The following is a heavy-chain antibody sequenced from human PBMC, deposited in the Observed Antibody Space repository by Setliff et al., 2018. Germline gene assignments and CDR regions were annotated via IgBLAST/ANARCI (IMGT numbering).Heavy chain of an antibody. CDR1: GYTFTSYG. CDR2: ISAYNGNT. CDR3: AREVGPLWFGALDYYYYYYGMDV. J-gene: IGHJ6*02. D-gene: IGHD3-10*01. V-gene: IGHV1-18*01. Sequence: ASVKVSCKASGYTFTSYGISWVRQAPGQGLEWMGWISAYNGNTNYAQKLQGRVTMTTDTSTSTAYMELRSLRSDDTAVYYCAREVGPLWFGALDYYYYYYGMDVWGQGTTVTVS.